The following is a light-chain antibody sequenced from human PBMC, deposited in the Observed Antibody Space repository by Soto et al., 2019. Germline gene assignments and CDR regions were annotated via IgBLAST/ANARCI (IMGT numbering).Light chain of an antibody. Sequence: EIVLTQSPATLSLSPGERATLSCRASQRVTKYLSWYQQKPGQAPRLLIYDASNRATGIPARFSGSGSGTDFPLTISNLEPEDFAVYYCQQRTIWPLTFGGGTKAEIK. V-gene: IGKV3-11*01. J-gene: IGKJ4*01. CDR2: DAS. CDR1: QRVTKY. CDR3: QQRTIWPLT.